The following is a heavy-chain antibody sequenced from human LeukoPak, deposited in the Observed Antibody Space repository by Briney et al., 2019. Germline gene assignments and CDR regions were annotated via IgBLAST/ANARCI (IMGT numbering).Heavy chain of an antibody. CDR1: GFTFSRYS. J-gene: IGHJ4*02. V-gene: IGHV3-21*01. CDR2: ISSDSSYI. CDR3: AGVFYGVPSISDY. D-gene: IGHD3-3*02. Sequence: GGSLRLSCAASGFTFSRYSMNWVRQAPGKGLEWVSLISSDSSYIYYADSVKGRFTISRDNAKNSLYLQMNSLRAEDTALYYCAGVFYGVPSISDYWGQGTLVTVSS.